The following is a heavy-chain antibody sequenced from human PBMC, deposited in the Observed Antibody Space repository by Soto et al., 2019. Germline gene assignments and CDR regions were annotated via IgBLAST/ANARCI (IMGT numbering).Heavy chain of an antibody. J-gene: IGHJ5*02. V-gene: IGHV3-13*01. CDR1: GFTFSSHD. CDR3: ARGGIWGVSWNWFDT. D-gene: IGHD3-10*01. Sequence: EVQLVESGGGLVQPGGSLRLSCAASGFTFSSHDMHWVRQVTGKGLERVSGIDSSGDAKYSASVKGRFTISRENVKNSLHLQMNSLTAGDTAVYYCARGGIWGVSWNWFDTWGQGTLVTVSS. CDR2: IDSSGDA.